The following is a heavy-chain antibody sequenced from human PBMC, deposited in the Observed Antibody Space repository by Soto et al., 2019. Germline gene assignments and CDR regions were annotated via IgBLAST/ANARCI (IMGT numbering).Heavy chain of an antibody. Sequence: GASVKVSCKASGGTFSSYAISWVRQAPGQGLEWMGGIIPIFGTANYAQKFQGRVTITADESTSTAYMELSSLRSEDTAVYYCARGGYSGYLPDYWGQGTLVTVSS. CDR2: IIPIFGTA. D-gene: IGHD5-12*01. V-gene: IGHV1-69*13. CDR3: ARGGYSGYLPDY. J-gene: IGHJ4*02. CDR1: GGTFSSYA.